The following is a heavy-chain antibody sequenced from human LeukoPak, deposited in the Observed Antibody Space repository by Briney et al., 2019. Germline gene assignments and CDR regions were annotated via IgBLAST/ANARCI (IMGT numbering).Heavy chain of an antibody. Sequence: SETLSLTCAVYGGSFSGYYWSWIRQPPGKGLEWIGEINHSGSTNYNPSLKSRVTISVDTSKNQFSLKLSSVTAADTAVYYCARHSSGWYASAFDYWGQGTLVTVSS. CDR1: GGSFSGYY. CDR2: INHSGST. V-gene: IGHV4-34*01. CDR3: ARHSSGWYASAFDY. J-gene: IGHJ4*02. D-gene: IGHD6-19*01.